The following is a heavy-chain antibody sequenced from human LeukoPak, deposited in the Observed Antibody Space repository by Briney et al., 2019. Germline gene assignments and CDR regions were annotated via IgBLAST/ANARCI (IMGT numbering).Heavy chain of an antibody. Sequence: SGPALVNPTQTLTLTCTFSGFSLSTSGMSVSWIRQPPRKALEWLALIEWNDEKYYSTSLKTRLTISKDTSKNQVVLTMTNMDPMDTATYYCARLSYGSKSPLDYWGQGTLVTVSS. J-gene: IGHJ4*02. V-gene: IGHV2-70*01. CDR3: ARLSYGSKSPLDY. CDR2: IEWNDEK. CDR1: GFSLSTSGMS. D-gene: IGHD3-10*01.